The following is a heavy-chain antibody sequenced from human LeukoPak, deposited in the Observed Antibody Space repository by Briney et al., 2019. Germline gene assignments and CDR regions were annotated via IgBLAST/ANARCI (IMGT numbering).Heavy chain of an antibody. D-gene: IGHD2-15*01. CDR1: GFTFSSYW. CDR2: ISSSSSTI. V-gene: IGHV3-48*02. CDR3: ARDCSGGSCYLDY. J-gene: IGHJ4*02. Sequence: GGSLRLSCAASGFTFSSYWMHWVRQAPGKGLEWVSYISSSSSTIYYADSVKGRFTISRDDAKNSLFLQMNSLRDEDTAVYYCARDCSGGSCYLDYWGQGTLVTVSS.